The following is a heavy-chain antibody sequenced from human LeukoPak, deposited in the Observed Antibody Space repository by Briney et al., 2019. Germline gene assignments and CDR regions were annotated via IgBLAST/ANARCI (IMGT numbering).Heavy chain of an antibody. CDR3: ASATVAGTHFDY. Sequence: SETLSLTCTVSGGSISSGTYYWSWIRQHPGKGLEWIAYIHYSGSTYYNPSLKSRVSISVDTSKNQFALKLSSVTAADTAVYYCASATVAGTHFDYWGQGTLVTVSS. CDR2: IHYSGST. CDR1: GGSISSGTYY. J-gene: IGHJ4*02. D-gene: IGHD6-19*01. V-gene: IGHV4-31*03.